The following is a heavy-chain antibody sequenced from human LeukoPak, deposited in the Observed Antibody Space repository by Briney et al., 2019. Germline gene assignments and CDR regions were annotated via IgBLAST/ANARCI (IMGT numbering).Heavy chain of an antibody. CDR3: ARHPASLNWFDT. CDR1: GDSFSISSYD. CDR2: INHRGIT. Sequence: PSETLSLTCTVSGDSFSISSYDWHWFRQAPGKGLEWIGNINHRGITYYTASLKSRVTMSVDTSKNQFSLKLTSLLGTHTAVYYCARHPASLNWFDTWGQGTLVTVSS. V-gene: IGHV4-39*01. J-gene: IGHJ5*02.